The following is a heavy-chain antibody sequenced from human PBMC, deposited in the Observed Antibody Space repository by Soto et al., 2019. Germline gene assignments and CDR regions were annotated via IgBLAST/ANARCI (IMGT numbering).Heavy chain of an antibody. CDR2: IYYSGST. V-gene: IGHV4-31*03. J-gene: IGHJ3*02. CDR3: ARARPAYNWNHAFAI. Sequence: PSETLSLTCTVSGGSISSGGYYWSWIRQHPGKGLEWIGYIYYSGSTYYNPSLKSRVTISVDTSKNQFSLKLSSVTAADTAVYYCARARPAYNWNHAFAIWGQGTMVTVSS. D-gene: IGHD1-20*01. CDR1: GGSISSGGYY.